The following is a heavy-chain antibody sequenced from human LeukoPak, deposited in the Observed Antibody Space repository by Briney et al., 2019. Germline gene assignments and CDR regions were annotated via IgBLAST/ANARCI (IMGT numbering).Heavy chain of an antibody. CDR1: GGSISSYY. CDR3: PRGTRWLYDY. V-gene: IGHV4-59*01. D-gene: IGHD5-24*01. CDR2: IYYSGST. Sequence: PSETLSLTCTVSGGSISSYYWSWIRQPPGKGLEWIGYIYYSGSTNYNPSLKSRVTISVDTSKNQFSLKLSSVPAADTAVYYCPRGTRWLYDYWGQGTLITVSS. J-gene: IGHJ4*02.